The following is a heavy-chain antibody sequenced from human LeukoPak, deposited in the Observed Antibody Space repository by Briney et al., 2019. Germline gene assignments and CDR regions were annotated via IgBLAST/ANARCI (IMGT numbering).Heavy chain of an antibody. J-gene: IGHJ3*02. V-gene: IGHV1-2*02. CDR2: INPNSGGT. D-gene: IGHD7-27*01. CDR1: GYTFTAYY. Sequence: ASVKVSCKASGYTFTAYYMHWVRQAPGQGLEWMGWINPNSGGTSSAQKFQGRATMTRDTSISTAYMELSRLRSDDTAVYYCARSSGTGEDAFDIWGQGTMVTVSS. CDR3: ARSSGTGEDAFDI.